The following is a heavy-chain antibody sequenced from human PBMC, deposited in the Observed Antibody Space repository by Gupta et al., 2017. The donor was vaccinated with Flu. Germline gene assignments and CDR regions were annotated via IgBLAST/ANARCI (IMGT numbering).Heavy chain of an antibody. Sequence: FRQDAGKSLQWVSAIGTAGNTYYIDSVRGRFTISRDDAKNSFYLQMNGLRVGDTALYYCARSRAGSGFRIDFWGQGTQVTVSS. CDR3: ARSRAGSGFRIDF. V-gene: IGHV3-13*01. J-gene: IGHJ4*02. D-gene: IGHD3-10*01. CDR2: IGTAGNT.